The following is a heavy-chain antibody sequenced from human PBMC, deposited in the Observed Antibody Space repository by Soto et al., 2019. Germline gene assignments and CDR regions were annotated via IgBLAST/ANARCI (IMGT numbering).Heavy chain of an antibody. CDR2: ISSSSSYT. J-gene: IGHJ4*02. Sequence: ASGCTSVDYDGLWISQTPGKGLEWVSYISSSSSYTNYADSVKGRFTISRDNAKNSLYLQMNSLRAEDTAVYYCAKAGVADPYYFDYWGQGTLVTVSS. CDR1: GCTSVDYD. D-gene: IGHD6-19*01. CDR3: AKAGVADPYYFDY. V-gene: IGHV3-11*06.